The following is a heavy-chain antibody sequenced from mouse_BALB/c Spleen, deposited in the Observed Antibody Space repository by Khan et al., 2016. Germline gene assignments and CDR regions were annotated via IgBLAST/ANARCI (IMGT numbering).Heavy chain of an antibody. CDR3: ARYYCSIYFHY. Sequence: QVQLQQPGAELAKPGALVKMSCKASGYTFTSYGIHWVKQRPGQGLEWIGCINPSTGYTEYNEKFKDKATLTADKSSSTSYMLLLILTSEDSAFYYCARYYCSIYFHYWVHCTSLTVSS. V-gene: IGHV1-4*01. CDR1: GYTFTSYG. J-gene: IGHJ2*02. CDR2: INPSTGYT. D-gene: IGHD1-1*01.